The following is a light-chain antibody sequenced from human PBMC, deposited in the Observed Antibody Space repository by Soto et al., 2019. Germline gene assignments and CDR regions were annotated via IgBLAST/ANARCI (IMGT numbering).Light chain of an antibody. Sequence: QSALTQPRSVSGSPGQSVTVSCTGTNSDVGAYDYVSWYQQHPSKAPKLMIYDVTERPSGVPDRFSGSKSGNTASLTISGLQAEDEAEYYCATWDDTLNGRVFGGGTKVTVL. CDR2: DVT. CDR1: NSDVGAYDY. CDR3: ATWDDTLNGRV. V-gene: IGLV2-11*01. J-gene: IGLJ3*02.